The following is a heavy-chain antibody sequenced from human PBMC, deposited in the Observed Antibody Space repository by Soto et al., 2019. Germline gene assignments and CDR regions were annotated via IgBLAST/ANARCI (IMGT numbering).Heavy chain of an antibody. Sequence: QVQLQESGPGLVKPSQTLSLTCTVSGGSINSGGYCWSWIRQHPGKGLEWIGCLSYGGITSYNASLKSRVTISVDTSKNQFSLKLSSVTAADTAVYYCSRGILVWGQGTLITVSS. V-gene: IGHV4-31*03. J-gene: IGHJ4*02. CDR2: LSYGGIT. CDR1: GGSINSGGYC. CDR3: SRGILV. D-gene: IGHD5-18*01.